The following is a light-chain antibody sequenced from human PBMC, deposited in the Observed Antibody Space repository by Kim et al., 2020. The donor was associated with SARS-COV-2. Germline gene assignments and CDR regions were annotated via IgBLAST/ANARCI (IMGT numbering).Light chain of an antibody. CDR2: SVS. J-gene: IGLJ2*01. Sequence: QSALTQPASVSGSPGQSITISCTGTSSDVGGYNYVSWYQQHPGKAPKLMIYSVSHRPSGVSNRFSGSKSGNTASLTISGLQAEDEADYYCSSYTSSSTGVFGGGTKLTVL. V-gene: IGLV2-14*03. CDR1: SSDVGGYNY. CDR3: SSYTSSSTGV.